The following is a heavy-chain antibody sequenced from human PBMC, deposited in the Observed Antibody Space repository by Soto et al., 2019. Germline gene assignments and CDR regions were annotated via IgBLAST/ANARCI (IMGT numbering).Heavy chain of an antibody. V-gene: IGHV4-34*01. J-gene: IGHJ6*03. CDR1: GGSFSGYY. Sequence: PSETLSLTCAVYGGSFSGYYWSWIRQPPGKGLEWIGEINHSGSTNYNPSLKSRVTISVDTSKNQFSLKLSSVTAADTAVYYCARLPTMVRDYYYYMDVWGKGTTVTVSS. D-gene: IGHD3-10*01. CDR3: ARLPTMVRDYYYYMDV. CDR2: INHSGST.